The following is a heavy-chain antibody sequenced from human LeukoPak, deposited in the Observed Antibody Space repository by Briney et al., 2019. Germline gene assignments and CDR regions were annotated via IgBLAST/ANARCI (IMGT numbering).Heavy chain of an antibody. J-gene: IGHJ4*02. V-gene: IGHV4-34*01. D-gene: IGHD3-22*01. CDR2: INHSGST. CDR3: ARRRTYYYDSSGYYVTFFDY. CDR1: GGSFSGYY. Sequence: SETLSLTCAVYGGSFSGYYWSWIRQPPGKGLEWIGEINHSGSTNYNPSPKSRVTISVDTSKNQFSLKLSSVTAADTAVYYCARRRTYYYDSSGYYVTFFDYWGQGTLVTVSS.